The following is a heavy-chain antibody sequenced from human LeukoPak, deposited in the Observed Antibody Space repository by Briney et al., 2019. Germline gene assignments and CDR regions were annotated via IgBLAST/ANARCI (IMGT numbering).Heavy chain of an antibody. CDR3: ARQGRHFVDTAMTVDY. CDR2: IYYSGST. J-gene: IGHJ4*01. D-gene: IGHD5-18*01. CDR1: GGSISSSSYY. Sequence: SETLSPTCTVSGGSISSSSYYWGWIRQPPGKGLEWIGSIYYSGSTYYNPSLKSRVTISVDTSKNQFSLKLSSVTAADTAVYYCARQGRHFVDTAMTVDYWGQGTLVTVSS. V-gene: IGHV4-39*01.